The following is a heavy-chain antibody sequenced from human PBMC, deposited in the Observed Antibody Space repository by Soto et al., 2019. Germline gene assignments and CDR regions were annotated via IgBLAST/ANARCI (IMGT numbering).Heavy chain of an antibody. CDR2: ISSSGSTI. D-gene: IGHD2-2*03. CDR3: ARDRIGYCSSANCFFDS. V-gene: IGHV3-48*02. CDR1: GFTFSSHS. J-gene: IGHJ5*01. Sequence: SGGSLRLSCAASGFTFSSHSMNWVRQAPGKGLEWVSYISSSGSTIYYADSVKGRFTISRDNAKNSVFLQMTSLRDEDTAVYYCARDRIGYCSSANCFFDSWGQGTLVTVSS.